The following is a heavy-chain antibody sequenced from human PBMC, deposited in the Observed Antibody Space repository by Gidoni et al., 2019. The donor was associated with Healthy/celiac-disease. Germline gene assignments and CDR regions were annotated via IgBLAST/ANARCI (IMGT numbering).Heavy chain of an antibody. CDR3: AKPSYDYYDSSAGFDY. Sequence: EVQLLESGGGEVQPGGSLRLSCAAAGCTFSSEAMSWVRQAPGKGLEWVSAISGSGGSTYYADSVKGRFTISRDNSKNTLYLQMNSLRAEDTAVYYCAKPSYDYYDSSAGFDYWGQGTLVTVSS. J-gene: IGHJ4*02. CDR1: GCTFSSEA. CDR2: ISGSGGST. V-gene: IGHV3-23*01. D-gene: IGHD3-22*01.